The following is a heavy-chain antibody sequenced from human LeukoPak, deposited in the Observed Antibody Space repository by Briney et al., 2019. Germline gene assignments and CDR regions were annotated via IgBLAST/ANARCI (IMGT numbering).Heavy chain of an antibody. Sequence: GGSLRLSCAASGFTFNTYWMTWVRQAPGKGLEWVSLIGASGESTYYADSVKGRFTISRDNSKNTLSLQMNSLRVEDTAMYFCAKDIQLSTWGLGTMVTVSS. J-gene: IGHJ3*01. CDR3: AKDIQLST. V-gene: IGHV3-23*01. CDR2: IGASGEST. CDR1: GFTFNTYW. D-gene: IGHD5-24*01.